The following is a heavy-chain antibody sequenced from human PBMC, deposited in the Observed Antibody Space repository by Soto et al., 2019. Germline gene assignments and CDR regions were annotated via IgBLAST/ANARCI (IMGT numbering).Heavy chain of an antibody. CDR1: GGTFSSYA. V-gene: IGHV1-69*06. CDR3: AIVLRFLEWSYYGMDV. J-gene: IGHJ6*02. CDR2: IIPIFGTA. Sequence: SVKVSCKASGGTFSSYAISWVRQAPGQGLEWTGGIIPIFGTANYAQKFQGRVTITADKSTSTAYMELSSLRSEDTAVYYCAIVLRFLEWSYYGMDVWGQGTTVTVSS. D-gene: IGHD3-3*01.